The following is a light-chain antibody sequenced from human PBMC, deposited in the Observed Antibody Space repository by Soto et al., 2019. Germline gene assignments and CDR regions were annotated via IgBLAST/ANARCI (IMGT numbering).Light chain of an antibody. Sequence: EIVLTQSPATPSLSPGERATLSCRASQSVSSYLAWYQQKPGQAPRLLIYVASNRSTGIPARFSGSGSGTDFTLTTSRLEPEDFAVYYCQQRSNWPPYTFGQGTKLEIK. CDR1: QSVSSY. CDR3: QQRSNWPPYT. CDR2: VAS. V-gene: IGKV3-11*01. J-gene: IGKJ2*01.